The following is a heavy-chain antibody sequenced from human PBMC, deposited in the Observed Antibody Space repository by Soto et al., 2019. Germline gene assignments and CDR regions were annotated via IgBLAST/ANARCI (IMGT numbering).Heavy chain of an antibody. CDR2: IYHSGST. Sequence: SETLSLTCAVYGGSFSGYYWSWIRQPPGKGLEWIGEIYHSGSTNYNPSLKSRVTISVDKSKNQFSLKLSSVTAADTAVYYCARAGGYIAAAGTYYYGMDVWGQGTTVNAP. CDR1: GGSFSGYY. D-gene: IGHD6-13*01. J-gene: IGHJ6*02. V-gene: IGHV4-34*01. CDR3: ARAGGYIAAAGTYYYGMDV.